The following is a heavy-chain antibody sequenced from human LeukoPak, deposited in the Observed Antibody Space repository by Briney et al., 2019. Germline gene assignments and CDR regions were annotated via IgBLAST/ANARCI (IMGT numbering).Heavy chain of an antibody. Sequence: GGSLRLSCAASGFTFTNYAMNWVRQSPGKGLEWLSSISSSSSFIYYPDSLKARFTISRDNAKNSVYLQMNSLSAEDTAVYYCARDDGSGSRYFDLWGRGTLVTVSS. CDR3: ARDDGSGSRYFDL. V-gene: IGHV3-21*01. D-gene: IGHD3-10*01. CDR2: ISSSSSFI. J-gene: IGHJ2*01. CDR1: GFTFTNYA.